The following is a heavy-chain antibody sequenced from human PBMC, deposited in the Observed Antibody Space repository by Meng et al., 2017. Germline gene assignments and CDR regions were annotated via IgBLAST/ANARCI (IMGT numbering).Heavy chain of an antibody. CDR3: ARGYSYVEAGGYYFDY. V-gene: IGHV4-59*01. CDR1: GGSISSYY. J-gene: IGHJ4*02. CDR2: IYYSGST. Sequence: AEPQEAGPGLVNPSETLSLTCTVSGGSISSYYWSWIRQPPGKGLEWIGYIYYSGSTNYNPSLKSRVTISVDTSKNQFSLKLSSVTAADTAVYYCARGYSYVEAGGYYFDYWGQGTLVTVSS. D-gene: IGHD5-18*01.